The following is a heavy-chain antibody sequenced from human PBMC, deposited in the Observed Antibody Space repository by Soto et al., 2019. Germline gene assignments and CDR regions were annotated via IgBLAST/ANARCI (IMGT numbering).Heavy chain of an antibody. CDR1: GFSFDGYA. Sequence: EVQLVESGGNVVRPGGSLRLSCVASGFSFDGYAMSWVRQAPGKGLEWVSGILWNGGTTGYADSVKGRFTISRDMAKNSLYLEMKSLRVEDTALYYCARGRFCSSSSCCFDPWGQGTLVIVSS. V-gene: IGHV3-20*04. D-gene: IGHD2-2*01. CDR2: ILWNGGTT. J-gene: IGHJ5*02. CDR3: ARGRFCSSSSCCFDP.